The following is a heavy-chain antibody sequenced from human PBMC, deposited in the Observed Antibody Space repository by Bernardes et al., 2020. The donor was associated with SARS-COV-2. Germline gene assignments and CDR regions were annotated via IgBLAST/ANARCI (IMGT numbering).Heavy chain of an antibody. D-gene: IGHD3-16*01. Sequence: SVQVSFNASGYTFTSYGISWVRQAPGQGLEWMGWISAYNGNTDYLEKLQGRITLATDTSTSTAYMELRSLRSDDTAVYYCARDGGWLDPWGQGTLVTVSS. CDR1: GYTFTSYG. CDR3: ARDGGWLDP. CDR2: ISAYNGNT. J-gene: IGHJ5*02. V-gene: IGHV1-18*04.